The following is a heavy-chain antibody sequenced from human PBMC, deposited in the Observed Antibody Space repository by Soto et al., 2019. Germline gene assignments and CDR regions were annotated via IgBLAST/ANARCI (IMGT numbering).Heavy chain of an antibody. D-gene: IGHD6-13*01. V-gene: IGHV1-58*02. Sequence: SVKVSCTASGFTFTSSAMQWVRQARGQRLEWIGWIVVGSGNTNYAQKFQERVTITRDMSTSTAYMELSSLRSEDTAVYYCAAVPIAAAIPGYWGQGTLVTVSS. CDR2: IVVGSGNT. CDR3: AAVPIAAAIPGY. CDR1: GFTFTSSA. J-gene: IGHJ4*02.